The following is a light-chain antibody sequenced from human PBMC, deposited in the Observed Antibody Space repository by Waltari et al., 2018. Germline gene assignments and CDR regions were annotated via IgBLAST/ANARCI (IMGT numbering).Light chain of an antibody. CDR2: EGS. CDR3: CSYAGGSAPYV. J-gene: IGLJ1*01. V-gene: IGLV2-23*01. Sequence: QSALTQPASVSGSPGQSITISCTGTSSDVGSYNLVSWFQQHPGKAPKLMIYEGSKRPAGVSNRFSGSKSGNTASLTISGLQAEDEADYYCCSYAGGSAPYVFGTGTKVIVL. CDR1: SSDVGSYNL.